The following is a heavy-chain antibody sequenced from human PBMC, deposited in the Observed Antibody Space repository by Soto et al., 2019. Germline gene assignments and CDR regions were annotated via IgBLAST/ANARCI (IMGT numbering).Heavy chain of an antibody. CDR2: IIPIFGTA. CDR3: ARGHSAVACHGDWFDP. J-gene: IGHJ5*02. Sequence: QVQLVQSGAEVKKPGSSVKVSCKASGGTFSSYAISWVRQAPGQGLEWMGGIIPIFGTANYAQKFQGRVTITADESTSTAYMELSSLRSEDTAGYYCARGHSAVACHGDWFDPWGQGTLVTVSS. CDR1: GGTFSSYA. D-gene: IGHD6-19*01. V-gene: IGHV1-69*01.